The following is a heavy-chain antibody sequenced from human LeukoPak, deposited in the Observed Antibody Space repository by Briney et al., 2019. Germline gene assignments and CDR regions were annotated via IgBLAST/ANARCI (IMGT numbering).Heavy chain of an antibody. D-gene: IGHD3-16*01. J-gene: IGHJ4*02. CDR2: IYHSGST. V-gene: IGHV4-4*02. CDR3: ASRTPFRYYFDY. Sequence: QASETLSLTCAVSGGSISSSNWWSWVRQPPGKGLVWIGEIYHSGSTNYNPSLKSRVTISVDKSKNQFSLKLSSVTAADTAVYYCASRTPFRYYFDYWGQGTLVTVST. CDR1: GGSISSSNW.